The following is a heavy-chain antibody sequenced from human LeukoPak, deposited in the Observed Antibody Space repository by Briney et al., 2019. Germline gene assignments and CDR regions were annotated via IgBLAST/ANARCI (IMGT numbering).Heavy chain of an antibody. CDR3: ARTSITMVRGVIIEVFDY. D-gene: IGHD3-10*01. CDR1: GFTFSSYW. V-gene: IGHV3-7*03. CDR2: IKQDGSEK. J-gene: IGHJ4*02. Sequence: GGSLRLSCAASGFTFSSYWMSWVRQAPGNGLEWVANIKQDGSEKYYVDSVKGRFTISRDNAKNSLYLQMNSLRAEDTAVYYCARTSITMVRGVIIEVFDYWGQGTLVTVSS.